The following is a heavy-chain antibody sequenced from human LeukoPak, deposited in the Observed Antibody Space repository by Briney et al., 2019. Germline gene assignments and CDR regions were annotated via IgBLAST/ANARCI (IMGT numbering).Heavy chain of an antibody. J-gene: IGHJ4*02. CDR3: AKVGKVGVTFDYFDY. V-gene: IGHV3-23*01. CDR1: GFTFSSYA. D-gene: IGHD1-26*01. CDR2: ISGSGGST. Sequence: PGGSLRPSCAASGFTFSSYAMCWVRQAPGKGLEWVSGISGSGGSTYYADSVKGRLTISRDNSKNTVYLQMNSLRAEDAAVYHCAKVGKVGVTFDYFDYWGQGTLVTVSS.